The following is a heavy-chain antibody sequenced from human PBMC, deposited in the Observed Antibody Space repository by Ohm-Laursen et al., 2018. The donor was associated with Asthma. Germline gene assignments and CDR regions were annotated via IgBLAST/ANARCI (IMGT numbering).Heavy chain of an antibody. J-gene: IGHJ4*02. CDR3: ARDVMEWYLPAFDF. V-gene: IGHV3-30-3*01. CDR1: GFTFRSYA. Sequence: SLRLSCAASGFTFRSYAMYWVHQAPGKGLEWVAVGGSYYDGGLKYYADSVNGRFTVSRDDSKNTLYLQMNSLRPDDTAVYYCARDVMEWYLPAFDFWGQGTLVTVSS. D-gene: IGHD3-3*01. CDR2: GGSYYDGGLK.